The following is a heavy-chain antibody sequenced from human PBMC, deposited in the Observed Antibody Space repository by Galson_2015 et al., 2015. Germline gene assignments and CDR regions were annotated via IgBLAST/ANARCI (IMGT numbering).Heavy chain of an antibody. CDR2: IWYDGRNK. J-gene: IGHJ6*02. D-gene: IGHD2-2*01. CDR3: ARDPSYCSSSSCYPLYGMDV. CDR1: GFTFSSYG. V-gene: IGHV3-33*07. Sequence: SLRLSCAASGFTFSSYGMYWVCQAPGKGLEWVAVIWYDGRNKYYADAVKGRFTISRDNSKNTLYLQMNSLRAEDTAVHYCARDPSYCSSSSCYPLYGMDVWGQGTTVTVSS.